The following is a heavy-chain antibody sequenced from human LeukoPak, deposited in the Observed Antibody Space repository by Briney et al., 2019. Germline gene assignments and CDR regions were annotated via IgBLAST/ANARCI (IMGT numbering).Heavy chain of an antibody. CDR2: INPSGGST. D-gene: IGHD3-22*01. CDR1: GYTFTNYY. Sequence: ASVKVSCKASGYTFTNYYIHWVRQAPGQGLEWMGIINPSGGSTSYAQKFQGRVTMTRDTSTSTVYMELSSLRSEDTAMYYCARGTTMIAPPGSYWGQGTLVTVPS. CDR3: ARGTTMIAPPGSY. J-gene: IGHJ4*02. V-gene: IGHV1-46*01.